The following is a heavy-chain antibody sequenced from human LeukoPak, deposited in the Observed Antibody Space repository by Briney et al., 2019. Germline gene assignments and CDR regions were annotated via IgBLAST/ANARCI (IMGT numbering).Heavy chain of an antibody. D-gene: IGHD3-3*02. V-gene: IGHV3-9*03. CDR3: ANVALGTGFDC. CDR1: GFTFDDYA. Sequence: GGSLRLSCAPSGFTFDDYAMHWVRQAPGKGLEWVSGISWNSGSIRYADSVKGRFTISRDNAKSSLFLQMNSLRAEDMALYYCANVALGTGFDCWGEGTPVTVSS. J-gene: IGHJ4*02. CDR2: ISWNSGSI.